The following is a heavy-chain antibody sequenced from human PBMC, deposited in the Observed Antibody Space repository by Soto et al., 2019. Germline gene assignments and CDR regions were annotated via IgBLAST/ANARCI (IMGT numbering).Heavy chain of an antibody. CDR3: ARQEYSSSWPLDY. CDR2: IYYSGST. V-gene: IGHV4-39*01. J-gene: IGHJ4*02. Sequence: PSETLSLTCTVSGGSISSSSYYWGWIRQPPGKGLEWIGSIYYSGSTYYNPSLKSRVTISVDTSKNQFSLKLSSVTAADTAVYYCARQEYSSSWPLDYWGQGTLVTVSS. CDR1: GGSISSSSYY. D-gene: IGHD6-6*01.